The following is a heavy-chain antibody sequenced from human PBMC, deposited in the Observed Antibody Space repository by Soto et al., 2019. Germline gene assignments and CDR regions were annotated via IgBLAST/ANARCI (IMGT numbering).Heavy chain of an antibody. D-gene: IGHD1-26*01. CDR2: IDPSGGTT. V-gene: IGHV1-46*01. CDR3: ARGLLVGATEGYFDY. Sequence: VASVKVSCKAFGYIFSSYNAHWIRQAPGQGLEWMGIIDPSGGTTTAAQKFQGRVTMTRDTSTNTVYMEMISLTSADTAVYYCARGLLVGATEGYFDYWGQGTLVTVSS. J-gene: IGHJ4*02. CDR1: GYIFSSYN.